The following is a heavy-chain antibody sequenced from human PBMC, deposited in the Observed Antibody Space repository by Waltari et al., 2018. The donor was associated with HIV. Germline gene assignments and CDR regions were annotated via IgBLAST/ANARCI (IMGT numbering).Heavy chain of an antibody. CDR3: SRDRTTYGVLIPHR. CDR2: IRSKAYGGTT. Sequence: EVHLVESGGDLVTTGRSLRVSCTASGFIFGDYDMSWFRQSPEKGPEWVGFIRSKAYGGTTEYAASVKGRFTVSRDDSKNITYLHMTNLKTEDTAMYYCSRDRTTYGVLIPHRWGQGTLVTVSA. CDR1: GFIFGDYD. V-gene: IGHV3-49*05. J-gene: IGHJ5*02. D-gene: IGHD3-3*01.